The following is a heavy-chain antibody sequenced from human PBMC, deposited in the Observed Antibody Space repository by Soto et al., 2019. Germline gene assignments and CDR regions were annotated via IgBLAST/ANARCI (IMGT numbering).Heavy chain of an antibody. Sequence: QVQLVESGGGLVKPGGSLRLSCAASGFTFSDYYMSWIRQAPGRGLEWVAYIGRSGRSIDYADSVKCRFTISRDHAKRSRYPQMNSLRAEDTAVYYCAREGYCRGGRCTVDHWGQGTLVTVSS. CDR3: AREGYCRGGRCTVDH. D-gene: IGHD2-15*01. J-gene: IGHJ4*02. V-gene: IGHV3-11*01. CDR1: GFTFSDYY. CDR2: IGRSGRSI.